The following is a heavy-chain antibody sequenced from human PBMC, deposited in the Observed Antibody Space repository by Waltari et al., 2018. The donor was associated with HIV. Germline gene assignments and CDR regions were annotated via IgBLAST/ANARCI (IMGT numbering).Heavy chain of an antibody. CDR3: ARGGYRELLFYFDY. CDR1: GYTFTGYY. V-gene: IGHV1-2*06. J-gene: IGHJ4*02. CDR2: INPNSGGT. D-gene: IGHD1-26*01. Sequence: QVQLVQSGAEVKKPGASVKVSCKASGYTFTGYYMHWVRQAPGQGLEWMGRINPNSGGTNYAQKLQGRVTMTRDTSINTAYMERSRLRSDDTAVYYCARGGYRELLFYFDYWGQGTLVTVSS.